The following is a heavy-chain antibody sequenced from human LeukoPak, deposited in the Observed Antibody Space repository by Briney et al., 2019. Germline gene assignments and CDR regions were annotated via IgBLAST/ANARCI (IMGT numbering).Heavy chain of an antibody. J-gene: IGHJ4*02. CDR3: LRDRGYSTCDC. Sequence: GGSLRLSCAASSFTFSYYWMNWVRQAPGKGLERVASIKQDGSEKYYVDSVKGRFTISRDNAKNSLYLQMNTLRAEDTAVYYCLRDRGYSTCDCWGQGTLVTVSS. V-gene: IGHV3-7*01. D-gene: IGHD6-13*01. CDR2: IKQDGSEK. CDR1: SFTFSYYW.